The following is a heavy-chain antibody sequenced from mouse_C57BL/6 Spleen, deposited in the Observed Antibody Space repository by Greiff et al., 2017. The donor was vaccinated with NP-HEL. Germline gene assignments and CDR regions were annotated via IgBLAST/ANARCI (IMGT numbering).Heavy chain of an antibody. Sequence: QVQLQQSGAELARPGASVKLSCKASGYTFTSYGISWVKQRTGQGLEWIGEIYPRSGNTYYNEKFKGKATLTADKSSSTAYMELRSLTSEDSAVYFCARYHITTVVENYFDYWGQGTTLTVSS. D-gene: IGHD1-1*01. J-gene: IGHJ2*01. CDR2: IYPRSGNT. CDR3: ARYHITTVVENYFDY. V-gene: IGHV1-81*01. CDR1: GYTFTSYG.